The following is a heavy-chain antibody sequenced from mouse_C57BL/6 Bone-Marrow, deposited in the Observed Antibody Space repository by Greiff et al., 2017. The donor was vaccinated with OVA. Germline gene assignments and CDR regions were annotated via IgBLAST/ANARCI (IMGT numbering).Heavy chain of an antibody. D-gene: IGHD1-1*01. CDR3: ARRPYYYGSSPGWYGY. Sequence: DVKLVESGGDLVKPGGSLKLSCAASGFTFSSYGMSWVRQTPDKRLEWVATISSGGSYTYYPDSVKGRFTISRDNAKNTLYLQMSSLKSEDTAMYYCARRPYYYGSSPGWYGYWGQGTLVTVSA. CDR2: ISSGGSYT. J-gene: IGHJ3*01. CDR1: GFTFSSYG. V-gene: IGHV5-6*02.